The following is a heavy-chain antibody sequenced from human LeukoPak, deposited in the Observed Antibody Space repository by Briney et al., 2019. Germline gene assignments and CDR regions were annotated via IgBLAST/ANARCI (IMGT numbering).Heavy chain of an antibody. CDR1: GGTFSSYA. V-gene: IGHV1-69*13. J-gene: IGHJ4*02. CDR2: IIPIFGTA. D-gene: IGHD3-9*01. Sequence: VKVSYKASGGTFSSYAISWVRQAPGQGLEWMGGIIPIFGTANYAQKFQGRVTITADESTSTAHMELSSLRSEDTAVYYCARALTSYDILTGYRYYFDYWGQGTLVTVSS. CDR3: ARALTSYDILTGYRYYFDY.